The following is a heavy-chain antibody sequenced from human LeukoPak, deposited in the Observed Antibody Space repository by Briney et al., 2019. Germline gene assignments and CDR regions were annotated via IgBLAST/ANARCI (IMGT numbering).Heavy chain of an antibody. D-gene: IGHD4-11*01. J-gene: IGHJ5*02. Sequence: SETLSLTCAVSGSSLSSAYWWSWVRQSPGMGLEWIGQVSYSGTTKYTASLRSRLFISVDRSKNQFSLEMNSMTAADTGVYFCAKETDYSHPNWFDPWGQGILVTVSS. CDR3: AKETDYSHPNWFDP. V-gene: IGHV4-4*02. CDR2: VSYSGTT. CDR1: GSSLSSAYW.